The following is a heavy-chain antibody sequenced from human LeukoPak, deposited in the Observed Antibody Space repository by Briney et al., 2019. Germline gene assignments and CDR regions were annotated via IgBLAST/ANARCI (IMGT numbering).Heavy chain of an antibody. CDR2: IYYSGST. V-gene: IGHV4-59*08. J-gene: IGHJ4*02. D-gene: IGHD3-10*01. CDR1: VGSISSYY. CDR3: AGSYYGSGSSTGYDY. Sequence: SEALSLTCTVSVGSISSYYWSWIRQPPGKGLEWIGYIYYSGSTNYNPSLKSRVTISVDTSKNQFSLKLSSVTAADTAVYYCAGSYYGSGSSTGYDYWGQGTLVTVSS.